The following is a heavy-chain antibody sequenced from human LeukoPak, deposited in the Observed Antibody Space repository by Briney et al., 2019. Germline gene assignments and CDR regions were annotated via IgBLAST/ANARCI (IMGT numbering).Heavy chain of an antibody. D-gene: IGHD2-2*01. V-gene: IGHV5-51*01. CDR1: GYSFTSYW. Sequence: GEPLKISCMGSGYSFTSYWIGWVRHMPGQGLEWMGIIYPVASDTRYSPSFQGQVTISANKSISTAYLQWSSLKASDTAMYYCARHRKGYCSSTSCYADRYNWFDPWGQGTMVTVSS. J-gene: IGHJ5*02. CDR3: ARHRKGYCSSTSCYADRYNWFDP. CDR2: IYPVASDT.